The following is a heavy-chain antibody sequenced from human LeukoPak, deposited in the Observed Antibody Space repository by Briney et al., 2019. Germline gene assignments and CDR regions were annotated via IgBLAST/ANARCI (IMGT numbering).Heavy chain of an antibody. D-gene: IGHD4-17*01. CDR3: AKDPDDYGDYGDY. CDR2: LRGNGDT. V-gene: IGHV3-23*01. CDR1: GFTFSSYA. Sequence: GGSLRLSCVASGFTFSSYAMSWVREAPARGLEWVSSLRGNGDTFYADSVKGRFILSRDESRNTVYLQLNKLRVEDTAVYYCAKDPDDYGDYGDYWGQGTLVTVSS. J-gene: IGHJ4*02.